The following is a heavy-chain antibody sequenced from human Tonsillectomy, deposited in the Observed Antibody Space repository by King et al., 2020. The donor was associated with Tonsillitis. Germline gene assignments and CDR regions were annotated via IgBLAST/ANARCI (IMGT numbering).Heavy chain of an antibody. D-gene: IGHD3-10*01. CDR1: GGSISSSSYY. Sequence: QLQLQESGPGLVKPSETLSLTCTVSGGSISSSSYYWGWIRQPPGKGLEWIGXIYYSGSTYYNPSLKSRVTISVDTSKNQFSLKLSSVTAEDTAVYYCARLKARGVIRLGGAFDIWGQGTMVTVSS. V-gene: IGHV4-39*07. CDR3: ARLKARGVIRLGGAFDI. CDR2: IYYSGST. J-gene: IGHJ3*02.